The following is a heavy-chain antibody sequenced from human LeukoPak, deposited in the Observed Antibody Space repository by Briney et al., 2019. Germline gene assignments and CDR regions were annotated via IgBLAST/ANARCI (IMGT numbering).Heavy chain of an antibody. J-gene: IGHJ4*02. V-gene: IGHV4-34*01. D-gene: IGHD3-3*01. Sequence: SETLSLTCAVYGGSFSGYYWSWIRQPPGKGLEWIGSIYYSGSTYYNPSLKSRVTISVDTSKNQFSLKLSSVTAADTAVYYCARHAYYDFWSGYYTSDYFDYWGQGTLVTVSS. CDR1: GGSFSGYY. CDR3: ARHAYYDFWSGYYTSDYFDY. CDR2: IYYSGST.